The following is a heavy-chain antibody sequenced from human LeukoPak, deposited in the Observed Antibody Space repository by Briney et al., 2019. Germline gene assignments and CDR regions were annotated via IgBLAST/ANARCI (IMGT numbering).Heavy chain of an antibody. CDR1: GFTFTSSA. CDR2: IVVGSGNT. CDR3: AAVTKTSDSSGYYGGAFDAFDI. D-gene: IGHD3-22*01. Sequence: SVKVSCKASGFTFTSSAMQWVRQARGQRLEWIRWIVVGSGNTNYAQKFQERVTITRDMSTSTAYMELSSLRSEDTAVYYCAAVTKTSDSSGYYGGAFDAFDIWGQGTMVTVSS. V-gene: IGHV1-58*02. J-gene: IGHJ3*02.